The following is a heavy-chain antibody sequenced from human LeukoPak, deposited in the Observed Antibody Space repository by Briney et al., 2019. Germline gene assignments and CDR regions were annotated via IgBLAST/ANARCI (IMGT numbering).Heavy chain of an antibody. V-gene: IGHV3-21*01. Sequence: GGSLRLSCAASRFTFSSYSMKWVRQAPGKGLEWVSFISSSSSYIYYADSVKGRFTISRDNAKNSLYLQMNSLRAEDTAVYYCARGTMFPYYFDYWGQGTLVTVSS. CDR3: ARGTMFPYYFDY. CDR1: RFTFSSYS. J-gene: IGHJ4*02. CDR2: ISSSSSYI. D-gene: IGHD3-10*02.